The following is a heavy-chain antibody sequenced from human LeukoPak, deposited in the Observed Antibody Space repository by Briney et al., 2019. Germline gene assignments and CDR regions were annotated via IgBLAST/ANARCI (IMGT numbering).Heavy chain of an antibody. CDR1: GFTFNNYA. D-gene: IGHD2-15*01. CDR3: AKGSQWLLRGGAYFDS. V-gene: IGHV3-23*01. J-gene: IGHJ4*02. Sequence: GGSLRLSCEASGFTFNNYAMSWVRQAPGKGLEWVSAMSGVGGTTYYAASVRGRFTISRENSKNILSLEMSSLRVLDTGIDDCAKGSQWLLRGGAYFDSWGQGTPVSVSS. CDR2: MSGVGGTT.